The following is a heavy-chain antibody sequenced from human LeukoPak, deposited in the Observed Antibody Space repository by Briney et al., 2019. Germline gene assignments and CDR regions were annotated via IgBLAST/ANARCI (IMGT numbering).Heavy chain of an antibody. CDR1: GFTFSSYG. V-gene: IGHV3-30*18. Sequence: GGSLRLSCAASGFTFSSYGMHWVRQAPGKGLEWVAVISYDGSNKYYADFVKGRFTISRDNSKNTLYLQMNSLRAEDTAVYYCAKDGAGEAAAAGDYWGQGTLVTVSS. D-gene: IGHD6-13*01. CDR3: AKDGAGEAAAAGDY. CDR2: ISYDGSNK. J-gene: IGHJ4*02.